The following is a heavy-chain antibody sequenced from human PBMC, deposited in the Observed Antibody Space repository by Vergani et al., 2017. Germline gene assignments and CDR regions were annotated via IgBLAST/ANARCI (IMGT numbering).Heavy chain of an antibody. CDR3: TTLKSIAVAGYRMDV. Sequence: EVQLVESGGGLVQPGGSLTLSCAASGVTFSGSAIPWVRQASGKGLEWVGRVRSKANSYATAYAASVKGRLTISRDDSTNTAYRQMNSLKTADTAVYYCTTLKSIAVAGYRMDVWGQGTMVTVSS. V-gene: IGHV3-73*01. J-gene: IGHJ6*02. CDR1: GVTFSGSA. D-gene: IGHD6-19*01. CDR2: VRSKANSYAT.